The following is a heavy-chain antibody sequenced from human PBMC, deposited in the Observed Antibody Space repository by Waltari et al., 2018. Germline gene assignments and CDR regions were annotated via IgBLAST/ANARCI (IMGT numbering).Heavy chain of an antibody. CDR2: SSVSGGWT. Sequence: EVQLLESGGGLVQPGGSLRLSCAASGFTFSSYAMSWVRQAPGKGLEWVSGSSVSGGWTYYADSVKGRFTISGENSKNTLYLQMNSLGAEDTSVYYCAKGRWQQLVPFDYWGQGTLVTVSS. J-gene: IGHJ4*02. CDR3: AKGRWQQLVPFDY. CDR1: GFTFSSYA. D-gene: IGHD6-13*01. V-gene: IGHV3-23*01.